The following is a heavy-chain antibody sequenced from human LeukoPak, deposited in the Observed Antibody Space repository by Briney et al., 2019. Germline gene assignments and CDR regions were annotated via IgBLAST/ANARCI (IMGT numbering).Heavy chain of an antibody. CDR2: IKPDGSGQ. Sequence: GGSLRLSCAASGFTFAANWMSWVRQAPGKGLEWVANIKPDGSGQYYGNSVKGRFTISRDNSKNSLYLQMNSLRTEDTALYYCAKDLWVNWFDPWGQGTLVTVSS. CDR3: AKDLWVNWFDP. D-gene: IGHD3-16*01. J-gene: IGHJ5*02. V-gene: IGHV3-7*03. CDR1: GFTFAANW.